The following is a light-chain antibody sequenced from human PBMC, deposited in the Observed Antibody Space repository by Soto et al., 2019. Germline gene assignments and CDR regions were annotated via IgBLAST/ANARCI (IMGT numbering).Light chain of an antibody. CDR2: GAS. V-gene: IGKV3-20*01. CDR3: HQYGSSSYT. Sequence: EIVLTQSPGTLSLSPGERATLSCRASQSVSSSSLAWYQKKPGQAPRLLIYGASSRATGIPDRFSASGSGTDSTLTISGLEPEDFAVYYCHQYGSSSYTFGQGTKLEIK. J-gene: IGKJ2*01. CDR1: QSVSSSS.